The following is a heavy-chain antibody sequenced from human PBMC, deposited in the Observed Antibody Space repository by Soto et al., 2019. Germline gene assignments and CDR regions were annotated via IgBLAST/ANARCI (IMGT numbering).Heavy chain of an antibody. CDR1: GGSISSGGYY. D-gene: IGHD2-15*01. CDR2: IYYSGST. Sequence: QVQLQESGPGLVKPSQTLSLTCTVSGGSISSGGYYWSWIRQHPGKGLEWIGYIYYSGSTYYNPSLKSRVTISVDTSKNQFSLKLSSVTAADTAVYYCARVHRLLYCSGGSCYFEKVVGGKFDYWGQGTLVTVSS. J-gene: IGHJ4*02. CDR3: ARVHRLLYCSGGSCYFEKVVGGKFDY. V-gene: IGHV4-31*03.